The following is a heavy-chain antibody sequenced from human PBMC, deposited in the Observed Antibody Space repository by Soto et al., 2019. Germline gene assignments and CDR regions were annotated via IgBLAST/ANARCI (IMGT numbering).Heavy chain of an antibody. J-gene: IGHJ4*02. Sequence: PSETLSLTCAVSGGSISSSNWCSCVRQPPGKGLEWIGEIYHSGSTNYNPSLKSRVTISVDKSKNQFSLKLSSVTAADTAVYYCARSMNDYGDYVTFDYWGQGTLVTVSS. D-gene: IGHD4-17*01. CDR1: GGSISSSNW. V-gene: IGHV4-4*02. CDR3: ARSMNDYGDYVTFDY. CDR2: IYHSGST.